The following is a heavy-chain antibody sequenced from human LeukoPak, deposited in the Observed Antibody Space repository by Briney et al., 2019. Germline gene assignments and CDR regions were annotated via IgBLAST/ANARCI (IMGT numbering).Heavy chain of an antibody. CDR3: ARVPNIVGGSGMDV. V-gene: IGHV3-21*01. J-gene: IGHJ6*04. CDR1: GFTFSSYC. Sequence: GGSLRLSCAASGFTFSSYCMNWVRQAPGKGLGWVSSISSSSTSIYYADSVKGRFTISRDNAKNSLYPQMNSLRAEDTAVYYCARVPNIVGGSGMDVWGKGTTVTVSS. CDR2: ISSSSTSI. D-gene: IGHD2-15*01.